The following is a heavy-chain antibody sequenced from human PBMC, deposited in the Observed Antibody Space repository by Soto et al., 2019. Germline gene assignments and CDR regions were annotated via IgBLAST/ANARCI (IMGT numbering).Heavy chain of an antibody. Sequence: QVQLVQSGAEVKKPGASVKVSCKASGYTFTTYGFSWVRQAPGQGLECVGWISASNGNTHYSQKFQGRVTMTTDTSTSTAYMELRSLTSGDTAVYYCASEPIYYNDGSGYYPLGYWGQATLVTVSS. CDR2: ISASNGNT. V-gene: IGHV1-18*04. J-gene: IGHJ4*02. CDR3: ASEPIYYNDGSGYYPLGY. CDR1: GYTFTTYG. D-gene: IGHD3-22*01.